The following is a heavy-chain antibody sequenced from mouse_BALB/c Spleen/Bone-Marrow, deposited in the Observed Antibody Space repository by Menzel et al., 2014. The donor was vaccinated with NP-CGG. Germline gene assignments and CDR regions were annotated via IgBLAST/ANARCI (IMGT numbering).Heavy chain of an antibody. CDR1: GFNIKDTY. CDR2: IDPANGNT. Sequence: VQLQQSGAELVKPGASVKLSCTASGFNIKDTYMHWVKQRPEQGLEWIGRIDPANGNTKYDPKFQGKATITADTSSNTAALQLSSFTAEDTAVYYYAKLDLFACGGQGTLVTGSA. J-gene: IGHJ3*01. CDR3: AKLDLFAC. V-gene: IGHV14-3*02.